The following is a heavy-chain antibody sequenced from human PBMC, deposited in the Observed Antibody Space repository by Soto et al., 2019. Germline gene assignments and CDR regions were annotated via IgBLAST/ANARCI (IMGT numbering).Heavy chain of an antibody. Sequence: EVQLVEPGGGLVQPGGSLRLSCAASGFTFSSYSMNWVRQAPGKGLEWVSYISSSSSTIYYADSVKGRFTISRDNAKNSLYLQMNSLRDEDTAVYYCARVGEQWLVVSNYYYYGMDVWGQGTTVTVSS. CDR2: ISSSSSTI. CDR1: GFTFSSYS. J-gene: IGHJ6*02. CDR3: ARVGEQWLVVSNYYYYGMDV. V-gene: IGHV3-48*02. D-gene: IGHD6-19*01.